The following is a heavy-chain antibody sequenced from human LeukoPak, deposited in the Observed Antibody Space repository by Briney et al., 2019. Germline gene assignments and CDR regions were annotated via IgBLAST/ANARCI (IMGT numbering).Heavy chain of an antibody. D-gene: IGHD6-19*01. CDR2: IYYSGST. V-gene: IGHV4-61*01. CDR3: VRDRLGGLQWPIYYGMDV. CDR1: GVSVSSGSYY. J-gene: IGHJ6*02. Sequence: SETLSLTCTVSGVSVSSGSYYWSWIRQPPGKGLEWIGYIYYSGSTNYNPSLKSRVTISVDTSKNQFSLKLSSVTAADTAVYYCVRDRLGGLQWPIYYGMDVWGQGTTVTVSS.